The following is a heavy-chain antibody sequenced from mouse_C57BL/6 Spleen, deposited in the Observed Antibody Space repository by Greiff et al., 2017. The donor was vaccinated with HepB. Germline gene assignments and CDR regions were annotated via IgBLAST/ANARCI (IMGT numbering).Heavy chain of an antibody. CDR3: ARSGYYGSSSHWYFDV. Sequence: VQLQQSGAELVKPGASVKISCKASGYAFSSYWMNWVKQRPGKGLEWIGQIYPGDGDTNYNGKFKGKATLTADKSSSTAYMQLSSLTSEDSAVYFGARSGYYGSSSHWYFDVWGTGTTVTVSS. CDR2: IYPGDGDT. CDR1: GYAFSSYW. J-gene: IGHJ1*03. V-gene: IGHV1-80*01. D-gene: IGHD1-1*01.